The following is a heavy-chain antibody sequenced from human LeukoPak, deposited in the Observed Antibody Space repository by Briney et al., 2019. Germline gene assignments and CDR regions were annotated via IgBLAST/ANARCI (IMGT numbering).Heavy chain of an antibody. CDR2: VYSGGST. CDR3: ARYLSSSWYKGRGMDV. D-gene: IGHD6-13*01. Sequence: GGSLRLSCAASGFIVSNNYMNWVRQAPGKGLEWVSVVYSGGSTYYADSVKGRFTISRDNAKNSLYLQMNSLRAEDTAVYYCARYLSSSWYKGRGMDVWGQGTTVTVSS. J-gene: IGHJ6*02. CDR1: GFIVSNNY. V-gene: IGHV3-53*01.